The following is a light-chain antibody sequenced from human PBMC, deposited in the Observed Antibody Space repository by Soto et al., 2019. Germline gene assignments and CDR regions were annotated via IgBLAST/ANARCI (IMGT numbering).Light chain of an antibody. CDR2: AAS. J-gene: IGKJ1*01. Sequence: DIQMTQSPSSLSASVGDTVTITCRASQGIIDYVAWFQQRPGKAPNLLIYAASTLHVGVPSRFSGSGAGTDFTLTISSLQPEDAATYYCQKYDSAPQTFGPGTKVEIK. V-gene: IGKV1-27*01. CDR3: QKYDSAPQT. CDR1: QGIIDY.